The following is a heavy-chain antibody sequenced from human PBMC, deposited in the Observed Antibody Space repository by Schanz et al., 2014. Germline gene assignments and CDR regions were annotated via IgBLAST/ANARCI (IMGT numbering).Heavy chain of an antibody. CDR1: GFTFSSYA. Sequence: EVQLLESGGGLVQPGGSLRLSCAASGFTFSSYAMSWVRQAPGKGLEWVSAISGSGGSTYYADSVKGRFTISRDNSKNTLHLQMNSLRAEDTAVYYCAKDQGRGGGSCWYYWGQGALVTVSS. CDR3: AKDQGRGGGSCWYY. J-gene: IGHJ4*02. D-gene: IGHD2-15*01. CDR2: ISGSGGST. V-gene: IGHV3-23*01.